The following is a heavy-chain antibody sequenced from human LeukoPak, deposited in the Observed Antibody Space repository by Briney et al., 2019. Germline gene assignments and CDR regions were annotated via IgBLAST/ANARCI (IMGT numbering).Heavy chain of an antibody. V-gene: IGHV3-23*01. CDR3: ARDRSSTSCRGYCWDMDV. J-gene: IGHJ6*03. D-gene: IGHD2-2*01. CDR1: GFTFSSYG. Sequence: PGGSLRLSCAASGFTFSSYGMSWVRQAPGKGLEWVSAITGGATSTYYANSVKGRFTISRDNSKNTLYLQMNSLRAEDTAVYYCARDRSSTSCRGYCWDMDVGGKGTTVTVSS. CDR2: ITGGATST.